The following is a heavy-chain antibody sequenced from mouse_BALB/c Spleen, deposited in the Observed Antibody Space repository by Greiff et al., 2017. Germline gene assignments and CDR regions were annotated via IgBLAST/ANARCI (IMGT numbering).Heavy chain of an antibody. J-gene: IGHJ4*01. Sequence: EVQLQQSGAELVKPGDSVKLSCTASGFYIKDTYMHWVKQRPEKGLEWIGRIVPANGTTKYDPNVQGKATIPADTSSNTAYLQLSSLTSEATAVYYCAAICYEYNYAMDDWGQGTSVTVAA. CDR1: GFYIKDTY. D-gene: IGHD2-4*01. CDR3: AAICYEYNYAMDD. CDR2: IVPANGTT. V-gene: IGHV14-3*02.